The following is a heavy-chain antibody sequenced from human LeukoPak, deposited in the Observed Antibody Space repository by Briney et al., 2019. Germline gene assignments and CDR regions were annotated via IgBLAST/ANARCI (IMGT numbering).Heavy chain of an antibody. CDR1: GFTFSDYY. J-gene: IGHJ4*02. D-gene: IGHD2-15*01. Sequence: GGSLRLSCAASGFTFSDYYMSWIRQAPGKGLEWVSYISSSSSYTNYADSVKGRFTISRDNAKNSLYLQMNSLRAEDTAVYYCARHSVAATWNYFDYWGQRTLVTVSS. CDR2: ISSSSSYT. V-gene: IGHV3-11*03. CDR3: ARHSVAATWNYFDY.